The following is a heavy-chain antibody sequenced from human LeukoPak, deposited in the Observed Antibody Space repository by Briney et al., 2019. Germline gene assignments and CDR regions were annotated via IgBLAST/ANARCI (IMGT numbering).Heavy chain of an antibody. V-gene: IGHV6-1*01. J-gene: IGHJ4*02. CDR3: AREVGLRREPHKTYYFDY. CDR1: GDSVSSNSAA. Sequence: SQTLSLTCAISGDSVSSNSAAWNWIRQSPSRGLEWLGRTHYRSKWYNDYAVSVKSRVTINPDTSKNQFSLQLNSVTPEDTAVYYCAREVGLRREPHKTYYFDYWGQGTLVTVSS. D-gene: IGHD1-26*01. CDR2: THYRSKWYN.